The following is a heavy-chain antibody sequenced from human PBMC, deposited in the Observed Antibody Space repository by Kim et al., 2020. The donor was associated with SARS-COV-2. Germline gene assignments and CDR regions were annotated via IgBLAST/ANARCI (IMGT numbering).Heavy chain of an antibody. D-gene: IGHD3-3*01. CDR3: ARDLFTIFGGYYYYMDV. CDR2: TYYRSKWYN. CDR1: GDSVSSNSAA. J-gene: IGHJ6*03. V-gene: IGHV6-1*01. Sequence: SQTLSLSCAISGDSVSSNSAAWNWIRQSPSRGLEWLGRTYYRSKWYNDYAVSVKSRITINPDTSKNQFSLQLNSVTPEDTAVYYCARDLFTIFGGYYYYMDVWGKGTTVSVSS.